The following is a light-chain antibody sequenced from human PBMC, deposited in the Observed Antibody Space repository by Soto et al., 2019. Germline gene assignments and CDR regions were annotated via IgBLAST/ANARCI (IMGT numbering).Light chain of an antibody. J-gene: IGKJ1*01. Sequence: DIVLTQSPGTLSLSPGERATLSCWASQSVSSGYLAWYQQKLGQAPRLLIYGASSRAAGIPDRFSGSGFGTDFTLTISRLEPEDFAVYYCQQYGSSPWTFGQGTKVESK. CDR2: GAS. V-gene: IGKV3-20*01. CDR1: QSVSSGY. CDR3: QQYGSSPWT.